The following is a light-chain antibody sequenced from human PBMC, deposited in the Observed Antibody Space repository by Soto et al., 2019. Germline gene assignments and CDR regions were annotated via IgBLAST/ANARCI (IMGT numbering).Light chain of an antibody. CDR2: DVS. Sequence: QSALTQPASVSGSPGQSITISCTGTSSDVGGYNHVSWYQQHPGKVPKVMIYDVSNRPSGVSNRFSGSKSGNTASLTISGLQAEDEADYCCSSYTSSGTWVFGGGTKVTVL. V-gene: IGLV2-14*03. CDR3: SSYTSSGTWV. J-gene: IGLJ3*02. CDR1: SSDVGGYNH.